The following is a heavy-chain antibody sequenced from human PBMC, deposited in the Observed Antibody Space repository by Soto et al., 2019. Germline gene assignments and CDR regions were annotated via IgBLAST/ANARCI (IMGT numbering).Heavy chain of an antibody. CDR3: ARVNVDTAMVILRSPEARSPPRAKNWFDP. J-gene: IGHJ5*02. D-gene: IGHD5-18*01. CDR1: GYTFTSYG. Sequence: GASVKVSCKASGYTFTSYGISWVRQAPGQGLEWMGWISAYNGNTNYAQKLQGRVTMTTDTSTCTAYMELRSLRSDDTAVYYCARVNVDTAMVILRSPEARSPPRAKNWFDPWGQGTLVTVSS. CDR2: ISAYNGNT. V-gene: IGHV1-18*01.